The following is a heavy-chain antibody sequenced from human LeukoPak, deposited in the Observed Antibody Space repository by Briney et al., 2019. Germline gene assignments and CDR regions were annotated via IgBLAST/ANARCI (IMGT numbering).Heavy chain of an antibody. D-gene: IGHD4-11*01. V-gene: IGHV3-11*01. CDR3: ARDSPDYSIGYYYYGMDV. CDR1: GLTFSDYY. J-gene: IGHJ6*02. Sequence: GSLRLSCAASGLTFSDYYMSWIRQAPGKGLEWVSYISSSGSTTHYADSVKGRFTISRDNAKNSLYLQMNSLRAEDTAVYYCARDSPDYSIGYYYYGMDVWGQGTTVTVSS. CDR2: ISSSGSTT.